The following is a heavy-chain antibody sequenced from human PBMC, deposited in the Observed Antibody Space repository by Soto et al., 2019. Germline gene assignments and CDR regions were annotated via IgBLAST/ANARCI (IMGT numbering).Heavy chain of an antibody. CDR2: IDPSDSYT. D-gene: IGHD3-10*01. V-gene: IGHV5-10-1*01. CDR3: ARHQGSWFDP. CDR1: GYSFTSYW. J-gene: IGHJ5*02. Sequence: LGESLKISCKGSGYSFTSYWISWVRQMPGKGLEWMGRIDPSDSYTNYSPSFQGHVTISADKSISTAYLQWSSLKASDTAMYYCARHQGSWFDPWGQGTLVTVSS.